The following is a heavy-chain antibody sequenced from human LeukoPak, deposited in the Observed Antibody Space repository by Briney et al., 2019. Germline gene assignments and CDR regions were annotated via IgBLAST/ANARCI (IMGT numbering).Heavy chain of an antibody. J-gene: IGHJ4*02. D-gene: IGHD3-10*01. CDR1: GFTFNSYG. CDR3: AKDIYYGSGSGTDY. CDR2: ISYDGSNK. Sequence: GGSLRLSCAASGFTFNSYGMHWVRQAPGKGLEWVAVISYDGSNKYYADSVKGRFTISRDNAKNSLYLQMNSLRAEDTALYYCAKDIYYGSGSGTDYWGQGTLVTVSS. V-gene: IGHV3-30*18.